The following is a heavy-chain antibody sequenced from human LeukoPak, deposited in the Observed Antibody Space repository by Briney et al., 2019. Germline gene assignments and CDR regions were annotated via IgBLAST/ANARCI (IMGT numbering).Heavy chain of an antibody. V-gene: IGHV3-21*01. CDR2: ISSSSSYI. CDR3: ARDAYGSGSYFVHYYMDV. J-gene: IGHJ6*03. D-gene: IGHD3-10*01. CDR1: GFTFSSYS. Sequence: GGSLRLSCAASGFTFSSYSMNWVRQAPGKGLEWVSSISSSSSYIYYADSVKGRFTIPRDNAKNSLYLQMNSLRAEDTAVYYCARDAYGSGSYFVHYYMDVWGKGTTVTVSS.